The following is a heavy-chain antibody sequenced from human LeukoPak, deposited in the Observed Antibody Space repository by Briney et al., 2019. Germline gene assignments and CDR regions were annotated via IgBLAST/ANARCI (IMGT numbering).Heavy chain of an antibody. Sequence: SETLSLTCTVSGGSISTYYWNWIRQAPGQGLEWIGYIYSSGSINYNSTLKSRVTISVDTSKNQFSLTLHSVTAADAAVYYCARNTLYYNPGGHAALSGFDFWGQGTPVTVSS. CDR1: GGSISTYY. J-gene: IGHJ4*02. V-gene: IGHV4-59*01. D-gene: IGHD3-10*01. CDR2: IYSSGSI. CDR3: ARNTLYYNPGGHAALSGFDF.